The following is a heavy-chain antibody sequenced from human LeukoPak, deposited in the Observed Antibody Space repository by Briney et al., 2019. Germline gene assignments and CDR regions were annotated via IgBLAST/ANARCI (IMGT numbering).Heavy chain of an antibody. Sequence: GGSLRLSCAASGFTFSSYGMHWVRQAPGKGLEWVAFIRYDGSNKYYADSVKGRFTISRDNSKTTLYLQMNSLRAEDTAVYYCAKVTDYYGSGSYPDFDYWGQGTLVTVSS. CDR3: AKVTDYYGSGSYPDFDY. CDR1: GFTFSSYG. D-gene: IGHD3-10*01. J-gene: IGHJ4*02. CDR2: IRYDGSNK. V-gene: IGHV3-30*02.